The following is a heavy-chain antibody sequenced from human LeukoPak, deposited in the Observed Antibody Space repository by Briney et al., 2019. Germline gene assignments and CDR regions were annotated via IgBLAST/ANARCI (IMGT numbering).Heavy chain of an antibody. CDR1: GFTFSNAW. Sequence: PGGSLRLSCAASGFTFSNAWMSWVRQAPGKGLEWVSGIRGDGVTTYYADSVKGRFTISRDNSKNTLYLQMNSLRAEDTAVYYCAELGITMIGGVWGKGTTVTISS. J-gene: IGHJ6*04. V-gene: IGHV3-23*01. CDR2: IRGDGVTT. D-gene: IGHD3-10*02. CDR3: AELGITMIGGV.